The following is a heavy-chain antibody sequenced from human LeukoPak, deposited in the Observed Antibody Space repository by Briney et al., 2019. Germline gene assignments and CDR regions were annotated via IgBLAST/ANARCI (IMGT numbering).Heavy chain of an antibody. Sequence: PSETLSLTCTVSGGSISSYYWSWIRQPPGKGLEWIGYIYYSGSTNYNPSLKSRVTISVDTSKNKFSLKLSSVTAADTAVYYCARVVPEGYSDYWGQGTLVTVSS. J-gene: IGHJ4*02. V-gene: IGHV4-59*01. CDR2: IYYSGST. CDR3: ARVVPEGYSDY. CDR1: GGSISSYY. D-gene: IGHD2-2*02.